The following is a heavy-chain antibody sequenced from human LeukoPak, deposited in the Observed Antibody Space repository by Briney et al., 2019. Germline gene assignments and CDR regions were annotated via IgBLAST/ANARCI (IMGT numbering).Heavy chain of an antibody. CDR3: ARRGSGSNWNLDS. CDR2: IYPGDSDT. V-gene: IGHV5-51*01. J-gene: IGHJ4*02. Sequence: GESLKISCKGSGYSFTNFWIGWVRQMPGKGLEWMGIIYPGDSDTRYSPSFQGQATISADKSISTAYLQWNSLKASDTAMYYCARRGSGSNWNLDSWGQGTLVTVSS. CDR1: GYSFTNFW. D-gene: IGHD1-20*01.